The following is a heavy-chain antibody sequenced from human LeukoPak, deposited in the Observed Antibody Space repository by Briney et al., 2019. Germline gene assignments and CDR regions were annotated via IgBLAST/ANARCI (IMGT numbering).Heavy chain of an antibody. J-gene: IGHJ4*02. D-gene: IGHD1-1*01. CDR1: GFTFSSYA. CDR3: AYLGLSSDWNDVPGPQIDY. CDR2: ISYDGSNK. V-gene: IGHV3-30-3*01. Sequence: QPGGSLRLSCAASGFTFSSYAMHWVRQAPGKGLEWVAVISYDGSNKYYADSVKGRCTISRDYSKNTVYLQMNSLRAEDTAVYYCAYLGLSSDWNDVPGPQIDYWGQGTLVSVSS.